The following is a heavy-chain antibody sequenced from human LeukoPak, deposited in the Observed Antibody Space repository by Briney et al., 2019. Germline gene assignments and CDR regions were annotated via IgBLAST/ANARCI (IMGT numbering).Heavy chain of an antibody. D-gene: IGHD3-22*01. J-gene: IGHJ4*02. CDR1: GGSIRGYY. CDR2: IYYSGST. CDR3: ALYDSSGYGVY. V-gene: IGHV4-59*12. Sequence: PSETLSLTCTVSGGSIRGYYWSWIRQPPGKGLEWIGYIYYSGSTNYNPSLKSRVTISVDTSKNQFSLKLSSVTAADTAVYYCALYDSSGYGVYWGQGTLVTVSS.